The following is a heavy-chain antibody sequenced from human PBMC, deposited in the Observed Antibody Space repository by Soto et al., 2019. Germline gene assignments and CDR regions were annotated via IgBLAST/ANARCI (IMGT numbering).Heavy chain of an antibody. V-gene: IGHV1-69*18. Sequence: QVQLVQSGAEVKKPGSSVKVSCKASGATFSGYAINWVRQAPGQGLEWLGRIVPIFETLNYAERFQGRVAITADESTTIVYMELTNLTHEDTAVYYCVVMGNVAVSNPRSFDYWGQGTQVTVSS. CDR1: GATFSGYA. D-gene: IGHD6-19*01. CDR3: VVMGNVAVSNPRSFDY. CDR2: IVPIFETL. J-gene: IGHJ4*02.